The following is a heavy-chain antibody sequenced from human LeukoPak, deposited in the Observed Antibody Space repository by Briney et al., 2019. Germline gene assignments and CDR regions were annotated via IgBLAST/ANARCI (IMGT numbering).Heavy chain of an antibody. CDR1: GYTFTSYG. CDR2: ISAYNGNT. Sequence: ASVKVSCKASGYTFTSYGISWVRQAPGQGLEWMGWISAYNGNTNYAQKLQGRVTMTTDTSTSTAYMELRSLRSDDTAVYYCARYIAVAGPGGGSDYWGQGTLVTVSS. J-gene: IGHJ4*02. CDR3: ARYIAVAGPGGGSDY. V-gene: IGHV1-18*01. D-gene: IGHD6-19*01.